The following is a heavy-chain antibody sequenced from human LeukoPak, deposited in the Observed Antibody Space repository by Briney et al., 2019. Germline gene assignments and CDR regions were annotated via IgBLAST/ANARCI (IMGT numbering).Heavy chain of an antibody. J-gene: IGHJ4*02. CDR2: IIPIFGTA. CDR3: ARDLSTIAATGRVDY. V-gene: IGHV1-69*13. CDR1: GGTFSSYA. D-gene: IGHD6-13*01. Sequence: GASVKVSCKASGGTFSSYAISWVRQAPGQGLEWMGGIIPIFGTANYAQKFQGRVTITADESTSTAYMELSSLRSEDTAVYYCARDLSTIAATGRVDYWGQGTLVTVSS.